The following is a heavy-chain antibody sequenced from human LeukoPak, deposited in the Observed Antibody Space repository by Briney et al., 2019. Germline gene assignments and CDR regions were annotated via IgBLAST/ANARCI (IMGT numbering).Heavy chain of an antibody. V-gene: IGHV1-2*02. CDR2: INPNSGGT. Sequence: ASVNVSYKASGYTFTSYAMHWVRQAPGQRLEGMGWINPNSGGTNYAQKFQGRVTMTRDTSISTAYMELSRLRSDDTAVYYCAREEVGANDYWGQGTLVTVSS. CDR3: AREEVGANDY. J-gene: IGHJ4*02. CDR1: GYTFTSYA. D-gene: IGHD1-26*01.